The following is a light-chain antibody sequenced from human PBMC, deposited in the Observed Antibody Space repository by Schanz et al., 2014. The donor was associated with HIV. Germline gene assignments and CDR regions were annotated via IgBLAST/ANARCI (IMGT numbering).Light chain of an antibody. V-gene: IGKV1-27*01. CDR2: AAS. J-gene: IGKJ2*01. CDR3: QHYNSYPYT. CDR1: QGIRNY. Sequence: DIQMTQSPSSLSASVGDRVTITCRASQGIRNYLAWYQQKPGQVPNLLIYAASTLQSGVPSRISGSGSGTDFTLTITGLQPEDVATYYCQHYNSYPYTFGQGTKLEIK.